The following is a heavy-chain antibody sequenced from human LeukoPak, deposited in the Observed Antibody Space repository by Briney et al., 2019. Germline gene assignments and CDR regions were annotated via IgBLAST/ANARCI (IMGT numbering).Heavy chain of an antibody. Sequence: ASVKVPCKASGGTFSSYAISWVRQAPGQGLEWMGGIIPIFGTANYAQKFQGRVTITADESTSTAYMELSSLRSEDTAVYYCARNYCGGDCYSLVNGYFDYWGQGTLVTVSS. D-gene: IGHD2-21*02. V-gene: IGHV1-69*13. CDR3: ARNYCGGDCYSLVNGYFDY. CDR1: GGTFSSYA. CDR2: IIPIFGTA. J-gene: IGHJ4*02.